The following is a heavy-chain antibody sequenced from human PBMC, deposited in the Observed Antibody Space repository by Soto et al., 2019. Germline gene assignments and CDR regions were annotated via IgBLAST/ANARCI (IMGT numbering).Heavy chain of an antibody. CDR2: INWNGDRT. J-gene: IGHJ4*02. Sequence: EVQLVESGGGVVRPGESLRLSCTASGLTFDDYSMSWVRHVPGKGLEWVSTINWNGDRTSYADSVRGRFTISRDNAKNSLYLQMNSLRAEDTAFYYCARDPDDSTGWYDYWGQGTLVTVSS. V-gene: IGHV3-20*04. CDR3: ARDPDDSTGWYDY. D-gene: IGHD6-19*01. CDR1: GLTFDDYS.